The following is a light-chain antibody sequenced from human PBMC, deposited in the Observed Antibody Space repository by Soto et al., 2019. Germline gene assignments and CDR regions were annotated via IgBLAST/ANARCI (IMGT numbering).Light chain of an antibody. CDR3: HQYDSLPLT. J-gene: IGKJ4*01. CDR1: QSVASNY. V-gene: IGKV3-20*01. Sequence: EIVLTQSPGTLSLSPGERATLSCRASQSVASNYLGRYQQKPGQAPRVLIFDASIRATGIPDRFSASGSGSDFTLTISRLEPDDFAVYYCHQYDSLPLTFGGGTKVEI. CDR2: DAS.